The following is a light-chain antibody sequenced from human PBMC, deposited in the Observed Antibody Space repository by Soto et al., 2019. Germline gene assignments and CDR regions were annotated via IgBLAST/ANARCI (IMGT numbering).Light chain of an antibody. CDR2: CAS. J-gene: IGKJ2*01. CDR1: QIVTTN. Sequence: EMVMTQSPATLSVSPGARATLSCRASQIVTTNLVCYQQKPAHAPRLLIYCASARATGIPARFSGSGFGTEFIITIISRQYEDFAVYYCQQYNAWPPHTFGRGTKLEIK. V-gene: IGKV3-15*01. CDR3: QQYNAWPPHT.